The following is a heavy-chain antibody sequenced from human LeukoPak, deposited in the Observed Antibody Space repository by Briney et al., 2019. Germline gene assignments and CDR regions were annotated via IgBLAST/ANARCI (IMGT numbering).Heavy chain of an antibody. CDR1: GYTFTSYY. D-gene: IGHD6-19*01. V-gene: IGHV1-46*01. J-gene: IGHJ4*02. CDR2: INPSGGST. CDR3: ALGDNSGWFY. Sequence: ASVKVSCKASGYTFTSYYMHWVRQAPGQGPEWMGIINPSGGSTSYAQKFQGRVTMTRDTSTGTVYMELSSLRSEDTAVYYCALGDNSGWFYWGQGTLVTVSS.